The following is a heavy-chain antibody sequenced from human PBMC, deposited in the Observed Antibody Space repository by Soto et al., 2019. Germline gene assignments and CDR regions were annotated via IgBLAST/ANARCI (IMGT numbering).Heavy chain of an antibody. J-gene: IGHJ5*02. CDR2: IWYDGSNK. Sequence: GGSLRLSCAASGFTFSSYGMPSVRQAPGKGLEWVEVIWYDGSNKYYADYVKGRFTISRDNYKNTLYMQMKSLRAEETAVYYCERDDSNYWFDHWGQGTLVTVSS. CDR3: ERDDSNYWFDH. D-gene: IGHD4-4*01. CDR1: GFTFSSYG. V-gene: IGHV3-33*01.